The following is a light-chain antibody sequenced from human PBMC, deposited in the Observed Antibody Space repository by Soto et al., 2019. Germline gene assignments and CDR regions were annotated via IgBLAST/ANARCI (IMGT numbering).Light chain of an antibody. CDR3: QSYDSSLSGYVV. Sequence: QSVLTQPPSVSGAPGQRVTISCTGSSSNIGAGYDVHWYQQLPGTAPKLLFYGNSNRPSGVPDRFSGSKSGTSASLAITGLQADDEADYYCQSYDSSLSGYVVFGGGTKLTVL. CDR1: SSNIGAGYD. J-gene: IGLJ2*01. V-gene: IGLV1-40*01. CDR2: GNS.